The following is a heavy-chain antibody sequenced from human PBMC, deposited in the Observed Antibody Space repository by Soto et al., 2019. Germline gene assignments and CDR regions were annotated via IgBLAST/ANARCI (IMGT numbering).Heavy chain of an antibody. CDR3: ARGITFGGVIVTYYFDY. CDR1: GGSISGSNW. V-gene: IGHV4-4*02. J-gene: IGHJ4*02. D-gene: IGHD3-16*02. CDR2: SYHSGST. Sequence: QVQLQESGPGLVKPSGTLSLTCAVSGGSISGSNWWSWVRQPPGKGLEWIGESYHSGSTNYNPSLKSRVTISVDKSKNQFSLKLSSVTAADTAVYYCARGITFGGVIVTYYFDYWGQGTLVTVSS.